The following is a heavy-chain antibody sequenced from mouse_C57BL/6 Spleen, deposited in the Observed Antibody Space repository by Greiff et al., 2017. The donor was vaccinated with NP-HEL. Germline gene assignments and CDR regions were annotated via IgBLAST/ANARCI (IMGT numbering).Heavy chain of an antibody. J-gene: IGHJ4*01. CDR1: GYAFSSSW. Sequence: QVQLQQSGPELVKPGASVKISCKASGYAFSSSWMNWVKQRPGKGLEWIGRIYPGDGDTNYNGKFKGKDTLTADKSSSTAYMQLSSLTSEDSAVYFCARLDYYGSSPYAMDYWGQGTSVTVSS. V-gene: IGHV1-82*01. CDR3: ARLDYYGSSPYAMDY. CDR2: IYPGDGDT. D-gene: IGHD1-1*01.